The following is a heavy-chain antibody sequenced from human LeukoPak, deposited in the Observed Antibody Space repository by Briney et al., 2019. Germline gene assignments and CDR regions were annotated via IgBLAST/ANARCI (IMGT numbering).Heavy chain of an antibody. J-gene: IGHJ6*03. CDR2: IYYSGST. Sequence: SETLSLTCTVSGGSISSGDYYWSWIRQPPGKGLEWIGYIYYSGSTYYNPSLKSRVTISVDTSKNQFSLKLSSVTAADTAVYYCARSITIFGVVKYYYYYYMDVWGKGTTVTVSS. CDR1: GGSISSGDYY. D-gene: IGHD3-3*01. V-gene: IGHV4-30-4*08. CDR3: ARSITIFGVVKYYYYYYMDV.